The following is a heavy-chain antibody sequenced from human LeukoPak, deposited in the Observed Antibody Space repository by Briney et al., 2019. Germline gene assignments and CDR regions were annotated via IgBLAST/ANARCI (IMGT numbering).Heavy chain of an antibody. Sequence: ASVKVSCKASGYTFTGYYMHWVRQAPGQGLEWMGWINPNSGGTNYAQKFQGRVTITRNTSISTAYMELSSLRSEDTAVYYCARQRRGAAAGFDYWGQGTLVTVSS. V-gene: IGHV1-2*02. D-gene: IGHD6-13*01. CDR2: INPNSGGT. CDR1: GYTFTGYY. CDR3: ARQRRGAAAGFDY. J-gene: IGHJ4*02.